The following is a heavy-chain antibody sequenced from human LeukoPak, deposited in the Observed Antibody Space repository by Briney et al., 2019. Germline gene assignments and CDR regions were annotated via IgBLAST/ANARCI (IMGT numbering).Heavy chain of an antibody. CDR3: ARLRSAYCAGDCYSRHHQFDY. CDR2: IYYRGST. V-gene: IGHV4-59*08. Sequence: SETLSLTCIVSGGSINNYYWSWIRQPPGKGLEYIGYIYYRGSTNYNPSLKSRVTISVDTSKNQFSLKLSSVTAADTAVYYCARLRSAYCAGDCYSRHHQFDYWGQGTLVTVSS. J-gene: IGHJ4*02. CDR1: GGSINNYY. D-gene: IGHD2-21*02.